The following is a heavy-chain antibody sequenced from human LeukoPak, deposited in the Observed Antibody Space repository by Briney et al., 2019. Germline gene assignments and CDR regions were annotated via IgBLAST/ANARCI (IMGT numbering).Heavy chain of an antibody. CDR1: GYSISSGSY. CDR2: IYHGGST. V-gene: IGHV4-38-2*02. CDR3: AIGRGAGYFDY. Sequence: SEILSLTCTVSGYSISSGSYWGWIRQPPGKGLEWIGSIYHGGSTYYNPSLKSRVTISVDTSKNQFSLKLSSVTAADTAVYYCAIGRGAGYFDYWGQGTLVTVSS. J-gene: IGHJ4*02. D-gene: IGHD1-26*01.